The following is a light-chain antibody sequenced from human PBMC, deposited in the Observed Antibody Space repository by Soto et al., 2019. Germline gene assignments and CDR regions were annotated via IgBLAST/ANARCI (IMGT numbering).Light chain of an antibody. J-gene: IGKJ4*01. CDR2: GAS. Sequence: EIVLTQSPGTLSLSPGERATLSCRASQTLSSNSLAWYQQRPGRTPRVLVYGASNRATGIPDKFSGSGSGTDFTLTISRLEPGDFAVYYCQQYESSPITFGGGTKVDIK. CDR1: QTLSSNS. CDR3: QQYESSPIT. V-gene: IGKV3-20*01.